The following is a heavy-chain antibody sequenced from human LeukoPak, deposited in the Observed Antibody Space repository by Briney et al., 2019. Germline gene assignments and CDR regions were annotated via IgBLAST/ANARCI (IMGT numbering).Heavy chain of an antibody. D-gene: IGHD3-9*01. CDR1: GFTFSSSA. CDR3: ARDYDILTGYFRGGFDY. V-gene: IGHV3-48*04. Sequence: LSGGSLRLSCAASGFTFSSSAISWVRQAPGKGLEWISYITSSSSDTNYADSVKGRFTISRDNAKKSLYLQMNSLRAEDTAVYYCARDYDILTGYFRGGFDYWGQGTLVTVSS. CDR2: ITSSSSDT. J-gene: IGHJ4*02.